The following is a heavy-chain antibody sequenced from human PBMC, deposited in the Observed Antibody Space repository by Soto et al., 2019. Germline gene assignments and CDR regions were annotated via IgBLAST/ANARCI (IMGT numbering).Heavy chain of an antibody. J-gene: IGHJ4*02. CDR3: ARDYHYDSNGCIDF. CDR1: GFTFTNHG. V-gene: IGHV3-33*01. Sequence: QMQLVESGGGVVQPGRSLRLSCAASGFTFTNHGMHWVRQAPGKGLEWVAVIWSDGNNRYYADSVKGRFTVSRDNSRNTLSLQMNSLRAEDTGVYYCARDYHYDSNGCIDFWGQGTLVTVSS. D-gene: IGHD3-22*01. CDR2: IWSDGNNR.